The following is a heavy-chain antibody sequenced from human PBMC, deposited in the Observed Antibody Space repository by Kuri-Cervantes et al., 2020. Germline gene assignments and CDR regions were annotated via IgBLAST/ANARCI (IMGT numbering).Heavy chain of an antibody. Sequence: GESLKISCAASGFTFNTYGMHWVRQAPGKGLEWVAVIWKDGSNKYYAESVKGRFTISRENAKNSLYLQMNSLRAGDTAVYYCAREGVTMVRGVISDEYYYYGMDVWGQGTTVTVSS. V-gene: IGHV3-33*01. CDR2: IWKDGSNK. D-gene: IGHD3-10*01. CDR3: AREGVTMVRGVISDEYYYYGMDV. J-gene: IGHJ6*02. CDR1: GFTFNTYG.